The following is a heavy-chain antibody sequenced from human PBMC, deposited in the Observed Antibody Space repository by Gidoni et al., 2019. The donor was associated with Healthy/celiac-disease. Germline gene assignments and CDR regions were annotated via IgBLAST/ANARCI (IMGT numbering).Heavy chain of an antibody. CDR3: ARVRNYGGTRHFDY. D-gene: IGHD4-4*01. CDR1: GFTFSSYS. V-gene: IGHV3-48*02. Sequence: EVQLVESGGGLVQPGGSLRLSCAASGFTFSSYSMNWVRQAPGKGLEWVSYISSSSSTIYYADSVKGRFTISRDNAKNSLYLQMNSLRDEDTAVYYCARVRNYGGTRHFDYWGQGTLVTVSS. J-gene: IGHJ4*02. CDR2: ISSSSSTI.